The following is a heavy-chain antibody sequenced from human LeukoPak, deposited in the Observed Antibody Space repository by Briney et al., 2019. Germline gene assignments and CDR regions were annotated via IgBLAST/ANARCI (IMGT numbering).Heavy chain of an antibody. V-gene: IGHV3-64*04. D-gene: IGHD5-18*01. Sequence: GGSLRLSCSASGFTFSNYVMYWVRQAPGKGLECVSGISSNGGSTYYADSVKGRFTISRDNSKNTLYLQMNSLRAEDTAVYYCARVDTVMAYYFDLWGQGTLVTVSS. CDR2: ISSNGGST. J-gene: IGHJ4*02. CDR1: GFTFSNYV. CDR3: ARVDTVMAYYFDL.